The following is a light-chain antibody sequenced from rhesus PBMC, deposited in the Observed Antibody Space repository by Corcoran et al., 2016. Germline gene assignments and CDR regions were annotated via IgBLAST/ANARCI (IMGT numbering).Light chain of an antibody. Sequence: QAAPTQSPSVSWSPGQSVTISCTGTSSDIGGYNRVSWYQQHPGKAPKLMIYEVTKRPSGVSDRFSASKSGNTASLTISGLQPEDEADYYGSSYASGGTYIFGAGTRLTVL. V-gene: IGLV2-13*03. CDR3: SSYASGGTYI. CDR2: EVT. CDR1: SSDIGGYNR. J-gene: IGLJ1*01.